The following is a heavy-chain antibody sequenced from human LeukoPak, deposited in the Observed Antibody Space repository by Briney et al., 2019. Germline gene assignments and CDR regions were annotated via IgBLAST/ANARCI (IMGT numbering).Heavy chain of an antibody. CDR1: GFTFSSHA. CDR2: ISSSSSYI. V-gene: IGHV3-21*01. Sequence: GSLRLSCAASGFTFSSHAISWVRQAPGKGLEWVSSISSSSSYIYYADSVKGRFTISRDNAKNSLYLQMNSLRAEDTAVYYCARSMVRGVRLQYFDYWGQGTLVTVSS. J-gene: IGHJ4*02. CDR3: ARSMVRGVRLQYFDY. D-gene: IGHD3-10*01.